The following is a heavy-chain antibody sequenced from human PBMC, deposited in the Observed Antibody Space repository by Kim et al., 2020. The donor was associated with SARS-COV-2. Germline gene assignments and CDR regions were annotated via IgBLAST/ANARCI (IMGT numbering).Heavy chain of an antibody. Sequence: SETLSLTCGVYGGSFGGYYWSWIRQPPGKGLEWIGEINHSGSTTNYNPSLKSRVTITVDTTKNQFSLKVRSVTAADTAVYYCARRVVPAAIGYWGQGTLV. CDR2: INHSGSTT. V-gene: IGHV4-34*01. CDR3: ARRVVPAAIGY. J-gene: IGHJ4*02. D-gene: IGHD2-2*01. CDR1: GGSFGGYY.